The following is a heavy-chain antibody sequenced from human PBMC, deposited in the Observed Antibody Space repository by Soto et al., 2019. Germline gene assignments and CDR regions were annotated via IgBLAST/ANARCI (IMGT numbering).Heavy chain of an antibody. CDR3: AITTGVKVVAASWGGY. Sequence: EVQLLESGGGLVQPGGSLRLSCAASGFTFSSYAMSWVRQAPGKGLEWVSAISGSGGSTYYADSVKGRFTISRDNSKNTLYLQMNSVRAEDTAVYYCAITTGVKVVAASWGGYWGQGTLVTVSS. CDR1: GFTFSSYA. J-gene: IGHJ4*02. CDR2: ISGSGGST. V-gene: IGHV3-23*01. D-gene: IGHD2-15*01.